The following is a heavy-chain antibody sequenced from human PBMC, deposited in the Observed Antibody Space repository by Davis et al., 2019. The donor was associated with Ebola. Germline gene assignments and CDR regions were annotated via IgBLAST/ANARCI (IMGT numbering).Heavy chain of an antibody. J-gene: IGHJ4*02. Sequence: GESLKISCAASGSTFSDYYMCWVRQAPGKGLEWVANIKQDGSEKYYVDSVKGRFTISRDNDKNSLSLQMNGLRAEDTAVYYCARGPSTGNSFTYWGQGTLVTVSS. D-gene: IGHD4-23*01. CDR1: GSTFSDYY. V-gene: IGHV3-7*01. CDR2: IKQDGSEK. CDR3: ARGPSTGNSFTY.